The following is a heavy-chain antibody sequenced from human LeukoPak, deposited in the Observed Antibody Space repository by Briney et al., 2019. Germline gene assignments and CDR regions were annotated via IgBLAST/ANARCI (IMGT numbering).Heavy chain of an antibody. V-gene: IGHV3-48*02. CDR2: ISSSSSTI. Sequence: GGSLRLSCAASGFTFSSYSMNWVREAPGKGLEWVSYISSSSSTIYYADSVKGRFTISRDNAKNSSYLQMHSLRQEDTAAYYGAIDGDSSGYYIYWSQGTLVTVSS. D-gene: IGHD3-22*01. CDR1: GFTFSSYS. CDR3: AIDGDSSGYYIY. J-gene: IGHJ4*02.